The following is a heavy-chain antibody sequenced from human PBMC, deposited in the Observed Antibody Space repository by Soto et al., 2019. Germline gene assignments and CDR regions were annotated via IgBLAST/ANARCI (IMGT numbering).Heavy chain of an antibody. CDR3: ARHGTYYDFCSGYSLDY. J-gene: IGHJ4*02. Sequence: QVQLQESVPGLVKPSETLSLTCTVSGGSISSYYWSWIRQPPGKGLEWIGSIYYSGSTNYNPSLTSRVSISVDTSKNQVSLKLSSVTAADTAVYYCARHGTYYDFCSGYSLDYWGQGTLVTVSS. D-gene: IGHD3-3*01. CDR1: GGSISSYY. V-gene: IGHV4-59*08. CDR2: IYYSGST.